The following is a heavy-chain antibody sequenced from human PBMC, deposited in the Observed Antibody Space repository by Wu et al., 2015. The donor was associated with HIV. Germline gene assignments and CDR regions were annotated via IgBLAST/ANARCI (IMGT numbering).Heavy chain of an antibody. CDR3: ASSVAEEGVFDY. CDR1: RSPSKGS. CDR2: INTYNGNT. J-gene: IGHJ4*02. D-gene: IGHD6-19*01. V-gene: IGHV1-18*04. Sequence: QVQLVQSGAEVKKPGIVGDGLLQVFWRSPSKGSITWVRRAPGQGLEWMGWINTYNGNTNYAQKLQGRVTMTTDTSTSTAYMELRSLRSDDTAVYYCASSVAEEGVFDYWGQGTLVTVSS.